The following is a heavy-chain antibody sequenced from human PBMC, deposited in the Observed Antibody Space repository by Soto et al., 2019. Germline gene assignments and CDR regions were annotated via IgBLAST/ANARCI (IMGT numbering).Heavy chain of an antibody. D-gene: IGHD2-15*01. J-gene: IGHJ3*02. CDR1: GFTFSSYS. CDR3: GRDYWGVVVAATDGFDI. Sequence: EVQLVESGGGLVKPGGSLRLSCAASGFTFSSYSMNWVRQAPGKGLEWVSSISSSSSYIYYADSVKGRFTISRDNAKNSLDQQRNRLQAEDTAVYYWGRDYWGVVVAATDGFDIWGQGTMVTVSS. V-gene: IGHV3-21*06. CDR2: ISSSSSYI.